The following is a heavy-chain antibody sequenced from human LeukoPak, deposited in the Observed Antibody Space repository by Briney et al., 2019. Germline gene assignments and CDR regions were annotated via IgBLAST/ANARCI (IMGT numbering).Heavy chain of an antibody. CDR2: ISSSSCYT. CDR1: VFTFRDYY. J-gene: IGHJ6*02. V-gene: IGHV3-11*06. CDR3: ATGQGHGMDV. Sequence: GGSLRLSCGAWVFTFRDYYMSGMRQAPGKGLEGVSYISSSSCYTNCADSVKGRFTISRDNDKKTLYLQMNSLRAEDTAVYYCATGQGHGMDVWGQGTTVTVSS.